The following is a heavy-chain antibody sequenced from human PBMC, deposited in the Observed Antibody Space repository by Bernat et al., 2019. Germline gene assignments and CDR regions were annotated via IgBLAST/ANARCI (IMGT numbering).Heavy chain of an antibody. CDR3: ARDKKIVGPAKAAYYYGMDV. Sequence: EVQLVESGGGLVKPGGSLRLSCAASGFSINNYTMNWVRQAPGKGLEWVSSISSSSTFIYYADSVRGRVTISRDNGKNSLWLQMNSLRAEDTAVYSCARDKKIVGPAKAAYYYGMDVWGQGTTVTVSS. D-gene: IGHD1-26*01. J-gene: IGHJ6*02. CDR1: GFSINNYT. CDR2: ISSSSTFI. V-gene: IGHV3-21*01.